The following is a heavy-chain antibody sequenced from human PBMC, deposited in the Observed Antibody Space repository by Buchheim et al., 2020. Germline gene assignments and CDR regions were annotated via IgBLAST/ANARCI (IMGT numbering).Heavy chain of an antibody. V-gene: IGHV3-48*01. D-gene: IGHD3-22*01. CDR3: ARDHQFYDSSGYPDY. J-gene: IGHJ4*02. CDR1: GFTFDSYS. Sequence: EVHLVESGGGLVQPGGSLRLSCAASGFTFDSYSMNWVRQAPGKGLEWISYISSSSSTIYYADSMKGRITIFRDNAKSSLYLQMNSLRAEDTAVYYCARDHQFYDSSGYPDYWGQGTL. CDR2: ISSSSSTI.